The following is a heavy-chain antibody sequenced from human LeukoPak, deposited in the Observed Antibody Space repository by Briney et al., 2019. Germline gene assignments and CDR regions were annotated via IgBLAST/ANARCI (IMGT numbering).Heavy chain of an antibody. CDR1: GYSISSGYY. CDR3: ARDSPSENYSNY. Sequence: KSSETLSLTCAVSGYSISSGYYWGWIRQPPGKGLEWIGSIYHSGSTYYNPSLKSRVTISVDTSKNQFSLKLSSVTAADTAVYYCARDSPSENYSNYWGQGTLVTVSS. V-gene: IGHV4-38-2*02. J-gene: IGHJ4*02. CDR2: IYHSGST. D-gene: IGHD1-7*01.